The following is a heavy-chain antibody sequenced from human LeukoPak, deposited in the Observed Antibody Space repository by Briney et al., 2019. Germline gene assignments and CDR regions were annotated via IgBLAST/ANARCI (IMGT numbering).Heavy chain of an antibody. D-gene: IGHD1-1*01. CDR2: ISSSSSYI. J-gene: IGHJ5*02. Sequence: KPGGSLRLSCAASGFTFSSYSMNWVRQAPGKGLEWVSSISSSSSYIYYADSVKGRFTISRDNAKNSLYLQMNSLRAEDTAVYYCARCGGWKAWFDPWGQGTLVTVSS. V-gene: IGHV3-21*01. CDR3: ARCGGWKAWFDP. CDR1: GFTFSSYS.